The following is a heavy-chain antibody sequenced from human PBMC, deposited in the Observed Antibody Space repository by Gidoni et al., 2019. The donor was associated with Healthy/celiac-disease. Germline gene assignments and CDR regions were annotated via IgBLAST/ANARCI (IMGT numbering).Heavy chain of an antibody. J-gene: IGHJ6*02. Sequence: QVQLVQSGAEVKKPGASVKVSCKASGYTFTGFYMHWVRQAPGQGLEWMGWINPNSGGTNYAQKFQGRVTMTRDTSISTAYMELSRLRSDDTAVYYCARDPSDIVVVPVYSYYGMDVWGQGTTVTVSS. D-gene: IGHD2-2*01. CDR2: INPNSGGT. CDR1: GYTFTGFY. V-gene: IGHV1-2*02. CDR3: ARDPSDIVVVPVYSYYGMDV.